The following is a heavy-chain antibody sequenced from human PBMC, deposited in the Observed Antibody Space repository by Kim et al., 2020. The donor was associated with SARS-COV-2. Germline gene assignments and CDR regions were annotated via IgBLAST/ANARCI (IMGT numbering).Heavy chain of an antibody. D-gene: IGHD3-16*02. J-gene: IGHJ4*02. CDR2: IRTKVYSATT. V-gene: IGHV3-49*03. CDR1: GFTFGDYP. Sequence: GGSLRLSCTASGFTFGDYPMSWIRQPPGKGLEWVGFIRTKVYSATTEYAASVRGRFTISRDDSKSTAFLQINNLRTEDTAFYYCTRASFDNIRGPYRYTGLDSWGQGALVTVSS. CDR3: TRASFDNIRGPYRYTGLDS.